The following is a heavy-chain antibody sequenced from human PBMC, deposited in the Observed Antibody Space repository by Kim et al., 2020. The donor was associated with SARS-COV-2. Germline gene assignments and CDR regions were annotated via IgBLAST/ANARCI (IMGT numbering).Heavy chain of an antibody. CDR1: AFNFGDYA. CDR2: ISWNNDEI. Sequence: GGSLRLSCVASAFNFGDYAMHWVRQAPGKGLEWVSSISWNNDEIGYADSVKGRFAISRDNAKNSLFLEMRSLGVEDTAFYYCAKSIAVAGSLNDSFNYWG. V-gene: IGHV3-9*01. CDR3: AKSIAVAGSLNDSFNY. J-gene: IGHJ4*01. D-gene: IGHD6-19*01.